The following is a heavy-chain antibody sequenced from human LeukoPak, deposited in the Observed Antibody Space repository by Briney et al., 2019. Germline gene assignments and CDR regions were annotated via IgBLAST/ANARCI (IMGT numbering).Heavy chain of an antibody. J-gene: IGHJ6*03. V-gene: IGHV3-7*01. D-gene: IGHD1-1*01. CDR1: GFTLSYYW. CDR3: ARVAARGWNYYYYYYMDV. Sequence: GGSLRLSCAASGFTLSYYWMSWVRQAPGKGLEWVANIKQDGSEKYYADSVKGRFTISRDNAKNSLYLQMNSLRAEDTAVYYCARVAARGWNYYYYYYMDVWGKGTTVTVSS. CDR2: IKQDGSEK.